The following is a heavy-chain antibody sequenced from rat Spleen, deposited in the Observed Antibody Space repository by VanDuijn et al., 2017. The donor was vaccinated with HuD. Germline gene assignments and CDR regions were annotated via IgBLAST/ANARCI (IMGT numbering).Heavy chain of an antibody. D-gene: IGHD1-2*01. Sequence: EVQLAETGGGLVQPGRSLKLSCAASGFSFSEYYMAWVRQAPTKGLEWVASINYDGGSIYYRDSVKGRFTVSRDNAKSSLYLQMNSLRSEDTATYYCTRDRHSYYYSSYIYGIWDYWGQGVMVTVSS. CDR2: INYDGGSI. CDR1: GFSFSEYY. CDR3: TRDRHSYYYSSYIYGIWDY. J-gene: IGHJ2*01. V-gene: IGHV5-20*01.